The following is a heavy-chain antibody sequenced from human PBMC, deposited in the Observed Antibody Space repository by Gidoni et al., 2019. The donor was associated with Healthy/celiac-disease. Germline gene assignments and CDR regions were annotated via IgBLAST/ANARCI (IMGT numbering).Heavy chain of an antibody. CDR2: NSGGEVAT. Sequence: VQLADSGRGTVQSGSCRRLLWAASGFNFSTYAMSWDRQVPGKGLEWVNANSGGEVATYYAESVKSRLTISRDNSKNTLYLQMNSLRAEDTAVYYCARDRGGSGYSPIDYWGQGTLVTVSS. CDR3: ARDRGGSGYSPIDY. CDR1: GFNFSTYA. D-gene: IGHD3-3*01. V-gene: IGHV3-23*04. J-gene: IGHJ4*03.